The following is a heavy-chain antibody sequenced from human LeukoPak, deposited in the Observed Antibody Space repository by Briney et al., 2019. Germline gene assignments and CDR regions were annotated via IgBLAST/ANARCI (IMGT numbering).Heavy chain of an antibody. D-gene: IGHD3-10*01. J-gene: IGHJ4*02. CDR1: GFTFGSYE. CDR2: ITSSGSTI. CDR3: ARVKRFADYFDY. V-gene: IGHV3-48*03. Sequence: GGSLRLSCAASGFTFGSYEMNWVRQAPGKGLEWVSYITSSGSTIYYAGSVKGRFTISRDNAKNSLYLQMNSLRAEDTAVYYCARVKRFADYFDYWGQGTLVTVSS.